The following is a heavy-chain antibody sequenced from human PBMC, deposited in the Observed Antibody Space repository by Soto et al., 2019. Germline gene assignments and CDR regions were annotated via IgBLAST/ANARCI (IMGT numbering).Heavy chain of an antibody. D-gene: IGHD4-17*01. Sequence: GGSLRLSCAASGFTFSNAWMSWVRQAPGKGMEWASVIYSGGSTYYADSVKGRFTISRDNSKNTLYLQMNSLRAEDTAVYYCARESVDYAVDYWGQGTLVTVSS. V-gene: IGHV3-53*01. CDR2: IYSGGST. CDR3: ARESVDYAVDY. CDR1: GFTFSNAW. J-gene: IGHJ4*02.